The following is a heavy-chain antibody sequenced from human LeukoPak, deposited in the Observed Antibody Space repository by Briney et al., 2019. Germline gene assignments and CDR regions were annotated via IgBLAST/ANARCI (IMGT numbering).Heavy chain of an antibody. Sequence: GGSLRLSCAASGFTFSDYYMSWIRQAPGKGLEWVSYISSSGSTIYYADSVKGRFTISRDNAKNSLYLQMNSLRAEDTAVYYCARSTRYFDSSLCYWGQGTLVTVSS. CDR1: GFTFSDYY. CDR3: ARSTRYFDSSLCY. D-gene: IGHD3-9*01. CDR2: ISSSGSTI. J-gene: IGHJ4*02. V-gene: IGHV3-11*01.